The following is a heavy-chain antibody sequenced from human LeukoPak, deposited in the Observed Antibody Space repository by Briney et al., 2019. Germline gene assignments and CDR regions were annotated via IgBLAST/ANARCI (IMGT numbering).Heavy chain of an antibody. J-gene: IGHJ4*02. V-gene: IGHV3-23*01. CDR3: AKDRGSYDEYYFDY. CDR1: GFTFSDFW. CDR2: ISGSGGST. Sequence: GGSLRLSCAASGFTFSDFWMHWVRQAPGKGLEWVSAISGSGGSTYYADSVKGRFTISRDNSKNTLYLQMNSLRAEDTAVYYCAKDRGSYDEYYFDYWGQGTLVTVSS. D-gene: IGHD1-26*01.